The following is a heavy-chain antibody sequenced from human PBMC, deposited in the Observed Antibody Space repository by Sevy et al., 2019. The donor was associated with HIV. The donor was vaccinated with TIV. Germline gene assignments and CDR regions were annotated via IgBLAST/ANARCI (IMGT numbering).Heavy chain of an antibody. D-gene: IGHD2-2*01. CDR3: ARAHIVVVPAANYYYYYGMDV. Sequence: GGSLRLSCAASGFTFSSYAMHWVRQAPGKGLEWVAVISYDGSNKYYAYSVKGRFTISRDNSKNTLYLQMNSLRAEDTAVYYCARAHIVVVPAANYYYYYGMDVWGQGTTVTVSS. CDR1: GFTFSSYA. V-gene: IGHV3-30*04. J-gene: IGHJ6*02. CDR2: ISYDGSNK.